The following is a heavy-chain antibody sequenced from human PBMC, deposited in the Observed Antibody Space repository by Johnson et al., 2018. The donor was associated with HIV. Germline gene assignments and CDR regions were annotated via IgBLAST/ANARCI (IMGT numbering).Heavy chain of an antibody. D-gene: IGHD1-26*01. CDR1: RFSFTRSF. CDR2: LFLLGIP. J-gene: IGHJ3*02. V-gene: IGHV3-66*01. Sequence: VLLVESGGALVQPWRSLILSCPSSRFSFTRSFMHLLLPPPGTLLEWFSVLFLLGIPYYADSVKGRFTISRDNSQNTLYLQMNSLRAEDTAVYYCARWGRWELGEAFDIWGKGTMVTVSS. CDR3: ARWGRWELGEAFDI.